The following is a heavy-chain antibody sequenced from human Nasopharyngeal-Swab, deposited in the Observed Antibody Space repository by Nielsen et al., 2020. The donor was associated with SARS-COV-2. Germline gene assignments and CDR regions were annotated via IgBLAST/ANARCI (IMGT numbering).Heavy chain of an antibody. D-gene: IGHD6-13*01. Sequence: ASVKVSCKASGYTFTSYDINWVRQATGQGLEWMGWMNPNSGNTGYAQKFQGRVTMTRNTSISTAYMELSSLRSEDTAVYYRARGLGYSSSWGLDYWGQGTLVTVSS. V-gene: IGHV1-8*01. CDR2: MNPNSGNT. CDR1: GYTFTSYD. CDR3: ARGLGYSSSWGLDY. J-gene: IGHJ4*02.